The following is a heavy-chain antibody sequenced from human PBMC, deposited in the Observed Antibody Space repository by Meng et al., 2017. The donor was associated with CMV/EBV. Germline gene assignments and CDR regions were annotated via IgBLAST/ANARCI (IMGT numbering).Heavy chain of an antibody. Sequence: GGSLSPSCAVSGSTSSSYWMHWVRQVPGKGLVWVSRINSDGSSTSYADSVKGRFTISRDNAKNTLYLQMNSLRAEDTAVYYCAKRFSLQSLGGSWYVRDYWGQGTLVTVSS. CDR2: INSDGSST. D-gene: IGHD6-13*01. CDR1: GSTSSSYW. V-gene: IGHV3-74*01. J-gene: IGHJ4*02. CDR3: AKRFSLQSLGGSWYVRDY.